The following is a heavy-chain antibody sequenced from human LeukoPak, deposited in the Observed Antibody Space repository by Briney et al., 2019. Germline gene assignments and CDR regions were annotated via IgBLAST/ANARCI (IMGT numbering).Heavy chain of an antibody. CDR2: ISYDGSNK. D-gene: IGHD6-13*01. Sequence: GRSLRLSCAASGFTFSSYGMHWVRQAPGKGLEWVAVISYDGSNKYYADSVKGRFTISRDNSKNTLYLQMNSLRAEDTAVYYCARDLYSSLSGGLDYWGQGTLVTVSS. V-gene: IGHV3-30*03. CDR3: ARDLYSSLSGGLDY. CDR1: GFTFSSYG. J-gene: IGHJ4*02.